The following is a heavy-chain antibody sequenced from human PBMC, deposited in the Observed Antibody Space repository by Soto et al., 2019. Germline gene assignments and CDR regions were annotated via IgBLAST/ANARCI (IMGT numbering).Heavy chain of an antibody. J-gene: IGHJ6*03. CDR1: GFTFSSYS. CDR3: AREGLVVVAATNYYYYMDV. CDR2: ISSSSSYI. D-gene: IGHD2-15*01. V-gene: IGHV3-21*01. Sequence: PGGSLRLSCAASGFTFSSYSMNWVRQAPGKGLEWVSSISSSSSYIYYADSVKGRFTISRDNAKNSLYLQMNSLRAEDTAVYYCAREGLVVVAATNYYYYMDVWGKGTTVTVSS.